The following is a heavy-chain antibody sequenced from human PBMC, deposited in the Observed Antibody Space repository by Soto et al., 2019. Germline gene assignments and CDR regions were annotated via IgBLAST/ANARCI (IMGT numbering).Heavy chain of an antibody. J-gene: IGHJ4*02. D-gene: IGHD5-12*01. CDR2: IYYSGST. CDR3: ARRIVAKETFDY. Sequence: SETLSLTCTVSGGSISSYYWSWIRQPPGKGLEWIGYIYYSGSTNYNPSLKSRVTISVDTSKNQFSLTVTSVTAADTAVYYCARRIVAKETFDYWGQGTLVTV. CDR1: GGSISSYY. V-gene: IGHV4-59*08.